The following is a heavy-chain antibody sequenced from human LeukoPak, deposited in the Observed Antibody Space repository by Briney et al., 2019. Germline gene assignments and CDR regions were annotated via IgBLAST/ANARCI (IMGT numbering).Heavy chain of an antibody. CDR3: ARKGLSYVGFGVANPFYYYYYMDV. CDR2: ISYDGSNK. CDR1: GFTFSSYG. V-gene: IGHV3-30*03. D-gene: IGHD3-3*01. Sequence: GGSLRLSCAASGFTFSSYGMHWVRQAPGKGLEWVAVISYDGSNKYYADSVRGRFTISRDNSKNTLYLQMNSLRAEDTAVYYCARKGLSYVGFGVANPFYYYYYMDVWGKGTTVTVSS. J-gene: IGHJ6*03.